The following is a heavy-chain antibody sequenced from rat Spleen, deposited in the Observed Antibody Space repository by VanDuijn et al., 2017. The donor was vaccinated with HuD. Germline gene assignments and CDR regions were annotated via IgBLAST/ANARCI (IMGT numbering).Heavy chain of an antibody. Sequence: EVQLVESGGGLVQPGRSLKLSCVASGFTFNNYWMTWIRQAPGKGLEWVASITNAAGKVHYPDSVKGRFTISRDNAKSTLYLQMDSLRSEDTATYYCAGSYLIYYGYGYFDYWGQGTLVTVSS. CDR1: GFTFNNYW. CDR2: ITNAAGKV. J-gene: IGHJ3*01. V-gene: IGHV5-31*01. CDR3: AGSYLIYYGYGYFDY. D-gene: IGHD1-7*01.